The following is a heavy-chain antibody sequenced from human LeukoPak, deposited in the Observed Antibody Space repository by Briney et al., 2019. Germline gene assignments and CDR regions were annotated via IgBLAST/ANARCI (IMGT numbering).Heavy chain of an antibody. CDR2: IYHSGST. V-gene: IGHV4-38-2*01. Sequence: PSETLFLTCAVSGYSISSGYYWGWIRQPPGKGLEWIGSIYHSGSTYYNPSLKSRVTISVDTSKNQFSLKLSSVTAADTAVYYCARAGSSWEPDYWGQGTLVTVSS. CDR1: GYSISSGYY. D-gene: IGHD6-13*01. CDR3: ARAGSSWEPDY. J-gene: IGHJ4*02.